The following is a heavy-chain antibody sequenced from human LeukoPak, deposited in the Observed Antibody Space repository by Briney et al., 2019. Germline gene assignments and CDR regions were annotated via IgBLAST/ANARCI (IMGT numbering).Heavy chain of an antibody. D-gene: IGHD3-16*01. V-gene: IGHV4-30-2*01. CDR2: IYHSGSA. Sequence: SQTLSLTCAVSGGSISSGGYSWSWIRQPPGKGLEWIGYIYHSGSAHYNPSLRSRVTMSVDRSKNQFSLKLNSVTAADTAVYYCARGRRLRPFDPWGQGTLVTVSS. CDR1: GGSISSGGYS. J-gene: IGHJ5*02. CDR3: ARGRRLRPFDP.